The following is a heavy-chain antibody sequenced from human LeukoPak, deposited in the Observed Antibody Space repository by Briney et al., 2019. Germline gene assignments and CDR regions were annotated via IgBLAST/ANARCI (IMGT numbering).Heavy chain of an antibody. V-gene: IGHV1-69*13. CDR3: ARATGYSSGWYDFDYFDY. D-gene: IGHD6-19*01. Sequence: ASVKVSCKASGGTFSSYAISWVRQAPGQGLEWMGGIIPIFGTANYAQKFQGRVTITADESTSTAYMELSSLRSEDTAVYYCARATGYSSGWYDFDYFDYWGQGTLVTVSS. CDR1: GGTFSSYA. CDR2: IIPIFGTA. J-gene: IGHJ4*02.